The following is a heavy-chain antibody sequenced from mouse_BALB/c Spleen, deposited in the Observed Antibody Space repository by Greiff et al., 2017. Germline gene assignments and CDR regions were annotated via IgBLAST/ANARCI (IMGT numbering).Heavy chain of an antibody. Sequence: QVHVKQSGAELARPGASVKLSCKASGYTFTSYWMQWVKQRPGQGLEWIGAIYPGDGDTRYTQKFKGKATLTADKSSSTAYMQLSSLASEDSAVYYCARGDDYDAMDYWGQGTSVTVSS. CDR1: GYTFTSYW. J-gene: IGHJ4*01. CDR2: IYPGDGDT. V-gene: IGHV1-87*01. CDR3: ARGDDYDAMDY.